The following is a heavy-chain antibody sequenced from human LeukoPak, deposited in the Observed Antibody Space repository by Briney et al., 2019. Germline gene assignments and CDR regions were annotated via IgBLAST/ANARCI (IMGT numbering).Heavy chain of an antibody. V-gene: IGHV1-2*06. D-gene: IGHD2-15*01. CDR2: INPNTGGP. J-gene: IGHJ6*02. CDR3: AAGLYCSGGSCFSARYYYGMDV. Sequence: EASVTVSCKASGYTFTGYYMHWVRQAPGQGLEWMGRINPNTGGPNYAQKFTGRVVMTWDTSISTAYLQLSRLRSEDTAVYYCAAGLYCSGGSCFSARYYYGMDVWDQGTTVTVSS. CDR1: GYTFTGYY.